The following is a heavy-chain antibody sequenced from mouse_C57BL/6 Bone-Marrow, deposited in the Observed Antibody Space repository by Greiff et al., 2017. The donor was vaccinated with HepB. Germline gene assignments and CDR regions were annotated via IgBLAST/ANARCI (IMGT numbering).Heavy chain of an antibody. D-gene: IGHD2-12*01. CDR1: GFSLTSYG. J-gene: IGHJ4*01. CDR2: IWSGGST. Sequence: VKLVESGPGLVQPSQSLSITCTVSGFSLTSYGVHWVRQSPGKGLEWLGVIWSGGSTDYNAAFISRLSISKDNSKSQVFFKMNSLQADDTAIYYCARNSLRREVYYAMDYWGQGTSVTVSS. V-gene: IGHV2-2*01. CDR3: ARNSLRREVYYAMDY.